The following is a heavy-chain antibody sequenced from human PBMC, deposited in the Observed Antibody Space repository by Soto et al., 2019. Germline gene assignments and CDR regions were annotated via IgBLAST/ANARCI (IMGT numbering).Heavy chain of an antibody. CDR2: INHSGST. CDR1: GGSFRGYY. V-gene: IGHV4-34*01. D-gene: IGHD2-2*01. CDR3: ARTAYCSSTSCYYYMDV. Sequence: SETQSLTSTVYGGSFRGYYWSWIRQPPGKGLEWIGEINHSGSTNYNPSLKSRVTISVDTSKNQFSLKLSSVTAADTAVYYCARTAYCSSTSCYYYMDVWGKGTTVTVSS. J-gene: IGHJ6*03.